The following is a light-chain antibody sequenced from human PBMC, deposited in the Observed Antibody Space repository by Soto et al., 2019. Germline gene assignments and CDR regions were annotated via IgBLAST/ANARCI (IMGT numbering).Light chain of an antibody. CDR1: SSDVGGYNY. CDR2: DVS. Sequence: QSALTQPASMSRSPGQSITISCTGTSSDVGGYNYVSWYQHHPGKAPKLMIYDVSNRPSGVSNRFSGSKSGNTASLSISGLQPEDEADYYCSSYRTSNTRQIVCGTGTKVTVL. J-gene: IGLJ1*01. CDR3: SSYRTSNTRQIV. V-gene: IGLV2-14*03.